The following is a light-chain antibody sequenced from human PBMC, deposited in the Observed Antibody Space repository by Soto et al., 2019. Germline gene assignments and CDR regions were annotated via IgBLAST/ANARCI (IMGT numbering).Light chain of an antibody. V-gene: IGKV3-20*01. CDR2: GAS. Sequence: EIVLTQSPGTLSLSPGERATLSCRARQSVSSSYLAWYQQKPGQAPRLLIYGASSRATGIPDRFSGSGSGTDFTLNISRLEPEDFAVYYCQQYGSSPPYTFGQGTKREIK. J-gene: IGKJ2*01. CDR3: QQYGSSPPYT. CDR1: QSVSSSY.